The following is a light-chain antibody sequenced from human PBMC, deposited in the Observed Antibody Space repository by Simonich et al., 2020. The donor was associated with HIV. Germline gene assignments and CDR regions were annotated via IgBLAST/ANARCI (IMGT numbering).Light chain of an antibody. CDR3: MQARQTPFT. J-gene: IGKJ3*01. CDR1: LSLLHSNGYNY. Sequence: DIVMTQSPLSLPVTPGEPASISCRSSLSLLHSNGYNYLDWYLQKPGQSPQLLIYLGANRASGVPDRFSGSGSGTDFTLKISRVEAEDVGVYYCMQARQTPFTFGPGTKVDIK. V-gene: IGKV2-28*01. CDR2: LGA.